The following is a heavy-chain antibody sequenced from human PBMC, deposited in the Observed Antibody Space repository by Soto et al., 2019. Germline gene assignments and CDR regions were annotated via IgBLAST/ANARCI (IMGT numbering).Heavy chain of an antibody. D-gene: IGHD6-19*01. J-gene: IGHJ4*02. CDR3: ARRPTAYSSGWYYFDY. CDR2: IIPIFGTA. V-gene: IGHV1-69*01. Sequence: QVQLVQSGAEVKKPGSSVKVSCKASGGTFSSYAISWVRQAPGQGLEWMGGIIPIFGTANYAQKFQGRVTITADETTSTAYTKLISLRSEDTAVYYCARRPTAYSSGWYYFDYWGQGTLVTVSS. CDR1: GGTFSSYA.